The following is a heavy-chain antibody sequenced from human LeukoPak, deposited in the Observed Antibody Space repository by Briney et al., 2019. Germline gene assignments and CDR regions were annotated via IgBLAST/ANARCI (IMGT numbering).Heavy chain of an antibody. Sequence: SETLSLTCGVSGYSISSGYYWGWIRQPPGKGLEWIGILYHSGTTYYNPSLKSRVTILAETSKNHFSLKLNSVTAAGTAVYYCARRITSSGWYRDDYWGQGTLVTVSS. CDR1: GYSISSGYY. CDR2: LYHSGTT. D-gene: IGHD6-19*01. CDR3: ARRITSSGWYRDDY. J-gene: IGHJ4*02. V-gene: IGHV4-38-2*01.